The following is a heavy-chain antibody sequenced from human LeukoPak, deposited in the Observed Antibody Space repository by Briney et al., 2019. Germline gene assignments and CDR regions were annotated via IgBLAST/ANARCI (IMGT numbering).Heavy chain of an antibody. CDR1: GFTFSSYA. J-gene: IGHJ4*02. Sequence: QPGGSLRLSCAASGFTFSSYAMSWVRQAPGKGLEWVSAISGSGGSTYYADSVKGQFTISRDNSKNTLYLQMNSLRAEDTAVYYCAKDPLNSSGWYFGYWGQGTLVTVSS. CDR3: AKDPLNSSGWYFGY. CDR2: ISGSGGST. V-gene: IGHV3-23*01. D-gene: IGHD6-19*01.